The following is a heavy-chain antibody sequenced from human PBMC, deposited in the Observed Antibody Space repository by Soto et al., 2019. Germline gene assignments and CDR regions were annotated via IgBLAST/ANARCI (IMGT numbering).Heavy chain of an antibody. V-gene: IGHV1-2*06. CDR3: ARVNTIFGVANYDMDV. CDR1: GYSFTGYY. D-gene: IGHD3-3*01. J-gene: IGHJ6*02. Sequence: GASVKVSCKASGYSFTGYYMYWVRQAPGQGLEWMGRINPNSGDTNYAQNFQGRVTMTRDTSIGTAYLELSSLRSDDTAVYYCARVNTIFGVANYDMDVWGQGTTVTVSS. CDR2: INPNSGDT.